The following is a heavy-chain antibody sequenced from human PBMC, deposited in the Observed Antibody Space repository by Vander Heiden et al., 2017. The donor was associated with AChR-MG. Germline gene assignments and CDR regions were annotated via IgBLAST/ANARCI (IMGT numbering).Heavy chain of an antibody. Sequence: QVTLKESGPTLVKPKQTLTLTCTFSGFSFDTTGVAVGWIRQPPGKALEWLALIFWDGDERYNPSLRNRLTITKDSSKNYVVLTMTNMDPVDTATYYCAHRPPRAALSRGLFDPWGPGIMVTVSS. CDR2: IFWDGDE. CDR1: GFSFDTTGVA. CDR3: AHRPPRAALSRGLFDP. D-gene: IGHD6-25*01. V-gene: IGHV2-5*02. J-gene: IGHJ5*02.